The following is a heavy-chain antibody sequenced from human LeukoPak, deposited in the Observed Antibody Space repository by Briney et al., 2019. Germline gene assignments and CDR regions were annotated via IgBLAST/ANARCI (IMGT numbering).Heavy chain of an antibody. CDR2: FDPEDGET. Sequence: ASVKASCKVSGYTLTELSMHWVRQAPGKGLEWMGGFDPEDGETIYAQKFQGRVTMTEDTSTDTAYMELSSLRSEDTAVYYCATDDGRAAAGTGANWGQGTLVTVSS. J-gene: IGHJ4*02. CDR1: GYTLTELS. D-gene: IGHD6-13*01. V-gene: IGHV1-24*01. CDR3: ATDDGRAAAGTGAN.